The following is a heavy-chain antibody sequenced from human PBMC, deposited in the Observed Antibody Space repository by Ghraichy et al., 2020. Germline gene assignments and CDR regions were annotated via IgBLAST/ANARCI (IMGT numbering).Heavy chain of an antibody. Sequence: SETLSLTCTVSGGSIRSSAYYWGWIRQFQGKGLEWIGSIYYIGNTYYNPSLKSRITISVDTSSNQFSLNLTSVTAADTAVYYCTRGRRREYYQYELDVWGQGITVTVSS. D-gene: IGHD2/OR15-2a*01. CDR2: IYYIGNT. CDR3: TRGRRREYYQYELDV. J-gene: IGHJ6*02. CDR1: GGSIRSSAYY. V-gene: IGHV4-39*01.